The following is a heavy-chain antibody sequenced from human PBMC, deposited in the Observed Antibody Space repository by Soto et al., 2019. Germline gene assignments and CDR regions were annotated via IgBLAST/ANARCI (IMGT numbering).Heavy chain of an antibody. Sequence: GGSLRLSCAASGFTFSSYEMNWVRQAPGKGLEWVSYISSSGRAIYYADSVKGRFTISRDNAKNSLYLQMNSLRAEDTAVYYCARDWKMATISNWGQGTLVTVSS. CDR2: ISSSGRAI. V-gene: IGHV3-48*03. CDR1: GFTFSSYE. CDR3: ARDWKMATISN. J-gene: IGHJ4*02. D-gene: IGHD5-12*01.